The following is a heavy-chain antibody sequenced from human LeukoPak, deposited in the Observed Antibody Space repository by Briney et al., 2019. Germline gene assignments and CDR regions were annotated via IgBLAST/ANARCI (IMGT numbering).Heavy chain of an antibody. CDR2: ISSSSSYI. J-gene: IGHJ4*02. Sequence: GGSLRLSCAASGFTFSSYSMNWVRQAPGKGLEWVSSISSSSSYIYYADSVKGRFTISRDNSKNTLYLQMNSLRAEDTAVYYCARVGYYGSGTDYWGQGTLVTVSS. V-gene: IGHV3-21*04. D-gene: IGHD3-10*01. CDR3: ARVGYYGSGTDY. CDR1: GFTFSSYS.